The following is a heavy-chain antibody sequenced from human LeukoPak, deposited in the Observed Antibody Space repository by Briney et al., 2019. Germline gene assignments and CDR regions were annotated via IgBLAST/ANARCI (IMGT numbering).Heavy chain of an antibody. V-gene: IGHV3-23*01. CDR1: GFTFNSYA. J-gene: IGHJ3*02. Sequence: GGSLRLSCEASGFTFNSYAMSWVRQAPGKGLEWVSGISGSGGSTYYADSVKGRFTISRDNSKNTLYLQMNSLRAGDTAVYYCARRYGSGSYHDAFDIWGQGTMVTVSS. CDR3: ARRYGSGSYHDAFDI. CDR2: ISGSGGST. D-gene: IGHD3-10*01.